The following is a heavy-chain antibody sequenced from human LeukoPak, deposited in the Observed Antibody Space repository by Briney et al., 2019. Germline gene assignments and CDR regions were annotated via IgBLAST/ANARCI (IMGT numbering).Heavy chain of an antibody. D-gene: IGHD2-2*02. V-gene: IGHV1-24*01. CDR1: GYTLTELS. CDR3: ATDRYCSSTSCYTAPSVFDP. Sequence: ASVKVSCKVSGYTLTELSMHWVRQAPGKGLEWMGGFDPEDGETIYAQKFQGRVTMTEDTSTDTAYMALSSLRSEDTAVYYCATDRYCSSTSCYTAPSVFDPWGQGTLVTVSS. CDR2: FDPEDGET. J-gene: IGHJ5*02.